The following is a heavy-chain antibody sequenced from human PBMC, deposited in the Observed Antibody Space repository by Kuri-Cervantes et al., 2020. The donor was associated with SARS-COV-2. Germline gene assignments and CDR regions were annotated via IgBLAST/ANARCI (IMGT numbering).Heavy chain of an antibody. CDR2: IIPIFGTT. V-gene: IGHV1-69*06. Sequence: SVKVSCKASGGTFSSYAISWVRQAPGQGLEWMGGIIPIFGTTNYAHKFQGRVTITADMSTSTAYMELSNLRSEDTAVYYCAREYGDFGFDYWGQGTLVTVSS. CDR3: AREYGDFGFDY. D-gene: IGHD4-17*01. CDR1: GGTFSSYA. J-gene: IGHJ4*02.